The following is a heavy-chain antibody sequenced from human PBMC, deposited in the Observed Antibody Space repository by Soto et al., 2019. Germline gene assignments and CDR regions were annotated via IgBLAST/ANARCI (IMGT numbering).Heavy chain of an antibody. D-gene: IGHD3-10*01. V-gene: IGHV4-34*01. CDR1: GGSFSGYY. Sequence: QVQLQQWGAGLLKPSETLSLTCAVYGGSFSGYYWSWIRQPPGKGLEWIGEINHSGSTNYNPSLKSRGTISVDTSKNQFSLKLSSVTAADTAVYYCARRAVGYYYYYMDVWGKGTTVTVSS. J-gene: IGHJ6*03. CDR2: INHSGST. CDR3: ARRAVGYYYYYMDV.